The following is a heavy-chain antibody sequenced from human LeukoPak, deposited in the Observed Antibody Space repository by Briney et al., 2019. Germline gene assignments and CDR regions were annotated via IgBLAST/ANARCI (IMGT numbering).Heavy chain of an antibody. Sequence: GGSLRLSCVASGFTFTTYGMHWVRQAPGKGLEWVAVISYDGSIEYYADSVKGRFTISRDNSKNTLYLQMNSLRAEDTAVYYCARGDYGGKKGGVDYWGQGTLVTVSS. J-gene: IGHJ4*02. D-gene: IGHD4-23*01. CDR3: ARGDYGGKKGGVDY. V-gene: IGHV3-30*19. CDR1: GFTFTTYG. CDR2: ISYDGSIE.